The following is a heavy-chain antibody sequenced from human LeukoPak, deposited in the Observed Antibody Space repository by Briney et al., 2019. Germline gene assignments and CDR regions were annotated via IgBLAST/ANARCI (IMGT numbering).Heavy chain of an antibody. CDR1: GRSISSGSYY. CDR3: ARGGLLWFGDFDY. Sequence: SETLSLTCTVSGRSISSGSYYWSWIRQPAGKGLEWIGRIYTSGSTNYNPSLKSRVTISVDTSKNQFSLKLSSVTAADTAVYYCARGGLLWFGDFDYWGQGTLVTVSS. V-gene: IGHV4-61*02. CDR2: IYTSGST. D-gene: IGHD3-10*01. J-gene: IGHJ4*02.